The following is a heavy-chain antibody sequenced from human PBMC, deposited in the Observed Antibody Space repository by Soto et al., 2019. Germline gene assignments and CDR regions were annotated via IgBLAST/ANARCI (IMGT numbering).Heavy chain of an antibody. Sequence: EVQLLESGGGLVQPGGSLRLSCADSGFTFSSYAMSWVRQAPGKGLEWVSAISGSGGSTYYAESVKGRFTISRDNSKNTLYLQMNSLRAEDTAVYYCAKAPYYYGSGSPDYRGQGTLVTVSS. CDR1: GFTFSSYA. J-gene: IGHJ4*02. D-gene: IGHD3-10*01. CDR2: ISGSGGST. V-gene: IGHV3-23*01. CDR3: AKAPYYYGSGSPDY.